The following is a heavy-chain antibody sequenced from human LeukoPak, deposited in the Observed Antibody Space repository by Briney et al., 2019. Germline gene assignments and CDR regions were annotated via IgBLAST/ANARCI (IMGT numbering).Heavy chain of an antibody. CDR2: MYHSGST. D-gene: IGHD5-24*01. CDR3: ASSRDGYNYGAFDI. CDR1: GHSISSAYY. Sequence: SETLSLTCSVSGHSISSAYYWGWIRQPPGKGLEWIGTMYHSGSTNYNPSLKSRVTISVDTSKNQFSLKLSSVTAADTAVYYCASSRDGYNYGAFDIWGQGTMVTVSS. V-gene: IGHV4-38-2*02. J-gene: IGHJ3*02.